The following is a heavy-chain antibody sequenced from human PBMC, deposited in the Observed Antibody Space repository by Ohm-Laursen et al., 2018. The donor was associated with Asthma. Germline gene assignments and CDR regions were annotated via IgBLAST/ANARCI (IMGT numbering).Heavy chain of an antibody. D-gene: IGHD3-3*01. CDR2: ISYDGSNK. CDR3: AKDLGGIRFLEWLLFYYYGMDV. V-gene: IGHV3-30*18. CDR1: GFTFSSYG. Sequence: SLRLSCAASGFTFSSYGMHWVRQAPGKGLEWVAVISYDGSNKYYADSVKGRFTISRDNSKNTLYLQMNSLRAEDTAVYYCAKDLGGIRFLEWLLFYYYGMDVWGQGTTVTVSS. J-gene: IGHJ6*02.